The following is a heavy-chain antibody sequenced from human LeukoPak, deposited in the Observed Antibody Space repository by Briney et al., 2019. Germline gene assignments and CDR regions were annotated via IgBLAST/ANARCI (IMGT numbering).Heavy chain of an antibody. CDR3: TRDPYYFDSSGYYHHVFDI. CDR2: MERQFCGGTT. CDR1: GFTFRDYA. V-gene: IGHV3-49*04. Sequence: GGFLRLSCTGFGFTFRDYAVSWVRQAPGKGLECIGFMERQFCGGTTEYAASMKGRFTISGDDSKSIAYLQMNSVKTEDTAVYYCTRDPYYFDSSGYYHHVFDIWGQGTMVAVCS. J-gene: IGHJ3*02. D-gene: IGHD3-22*01.